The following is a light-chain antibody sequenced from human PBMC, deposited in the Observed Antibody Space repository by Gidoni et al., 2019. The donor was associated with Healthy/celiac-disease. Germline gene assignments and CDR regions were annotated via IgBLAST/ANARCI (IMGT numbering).Light chain of an antibody. CDR1: NIGSKN. V-gene: IGLV3-9*01. CDR2: RDS. Sequence: SSELTQPLSVSVALGQKARITCGGNNIGSKNVHWYQQKPGQAPVLVSYRDSNRPSGIPERFSGSNSGNTATLTISRAKAGDEADYYCQVWDSSTGGVFGGGTKLTVL. CDR3: QVWDSSTGGV. J-gene: IGLJ3*02.